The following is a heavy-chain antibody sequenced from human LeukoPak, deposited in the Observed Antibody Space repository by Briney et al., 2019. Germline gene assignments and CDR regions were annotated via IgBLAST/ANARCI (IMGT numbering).Heavy chain of an antibody. D-gene: IGHD2-21*02. V-gene: IGHV3-21*01. CDR2: ISSSSSYI. Sequence: PGGSLRLSCAASGFTFSSYSMNWVRQAPGRGLEWVSSISSSSSYIYYADSVKGRFTISRDNAKNSLYLQMNSRRAEDTAVYYCAGGLVVTAIRSFDYWGQGTLVTVSS. J-gene: IGHJ4*02. CDR1: GFTFSSYS. CDR3: AGGLVVTAIRSFDY.